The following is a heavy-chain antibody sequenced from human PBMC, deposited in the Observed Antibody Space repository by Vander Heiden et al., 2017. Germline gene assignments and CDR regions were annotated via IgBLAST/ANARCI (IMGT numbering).Heavy chain of an antibody. D-gene: IGHD3-16*02. J-gene: IGHJ4*02. CDR2: ISWNSDTM. CDR3: AKSNGGTIIKSLDY. Sequence: EVQLVESGRGSVQPGRSLRLSCAASGFPSDDYAMHWVRRAPGKGLEWVSGISWNSDTMGYADSVKGRFTISRDNAKKSLYLQMNSLRAKDTALYYCAKSNGGTIIKSLDYWGQGILVTVTS. CDR1: GFPSDDYA. V-gene: IGHV3-9*02.